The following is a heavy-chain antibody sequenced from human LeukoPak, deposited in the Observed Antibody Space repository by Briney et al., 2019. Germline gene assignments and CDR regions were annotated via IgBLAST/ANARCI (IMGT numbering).Heavy chain of an antibody. D-gene: IGHD2-2*01. CDR3: ARVYCSSTSCYEFDY. Sequence: ASVKVSCKASGYTFTGYYTHWVRQAPGQGLEWMGWINPNSGGTNYAQKFQGRVTMTRDTSISTAYMELSRLRSDDTAVYYCARVYCSSTSCYEFDYWGQGTLVTVSS. V-gene: IGHV1-2*02. CDR1: GYTFTGYY. J-gene: IGHJ4*02. CDR2: INPNSGGT.